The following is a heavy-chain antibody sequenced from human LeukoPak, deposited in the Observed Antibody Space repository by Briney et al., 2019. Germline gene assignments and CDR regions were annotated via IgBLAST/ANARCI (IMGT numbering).Heavy chain of an antibody. V-gene: IGHV4-34*01. J-gene: IGHJ4*02. CDR3: ARDIAYSSCWGYFDY. Sequence: SETLSLTCAVFGGSFSGYYWSGIRQPPGKGLEWIGRINHGGSTNYNPSLKSRVTISVGTSKNQFSLKPSPVTAAGTAVYYCARDIAYSSCWGYFDYWGQGTLVTVSS. CDR2: INHGGST. CDR1: GGSFSGYY. D-gene: IGHD6-19*01.